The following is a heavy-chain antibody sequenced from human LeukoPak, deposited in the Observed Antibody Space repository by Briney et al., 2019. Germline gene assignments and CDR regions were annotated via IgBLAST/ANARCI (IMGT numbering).Heavy chain of an antibody. J-gene: IGHJ3*02. CDR3: ARGYCSSTSCYVIGAPDAFDI. CDR2: IYYSGST. CDR1: GGSISSYY. D-gene: IGHD2-2*01. Sequence: PSETLSLTCTVSGGSISSYYWSWIRQPPGKGQELIGYIYYSGSTNYNPSLKSRVTISVDTSKNQFSLKLSSVTAADTAVYYCARGYCSSTSCYVIGAPDAFDIWGQGTMVTVSS. V-gene: IGHV4-59*01.